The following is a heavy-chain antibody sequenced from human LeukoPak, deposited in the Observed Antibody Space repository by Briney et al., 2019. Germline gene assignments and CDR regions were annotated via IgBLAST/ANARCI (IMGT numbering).Heavy chain of an antibody. D-gene: IGHD1-26*01. CDR2: YKHSGSN. CDR3: ARDFRASGSY. CDR1: GCSISSDYC. V-gene: IGHV4-38-2*02. J-gene: IGHJ4*02. Sequence: SETLSLTCPVSGCSISSDYCRAWIRQPSGKGLEWIGSYKHSGSNAYTASLKGRVTMSVDESKNQFSLKLNSVTAADAAVYFCARDFRASGSYWGQGALVIVSS.